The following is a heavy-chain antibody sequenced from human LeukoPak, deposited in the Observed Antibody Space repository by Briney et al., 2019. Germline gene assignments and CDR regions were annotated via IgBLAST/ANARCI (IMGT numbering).Heavy chain of an antibody. J-gene: IGHJ4*02. CDR3: ARDHCSSTSCYYPPGY. D-gene: IGHD2-2*01. CDR1: GFTFSSYG. CDR2: IWYDGSNK. V-gene: IGHV3-33*01. Sequence: GGSLRLSCAASGFTFSSYGMHWVRQAPGKGLEWVAVIWYDGSNKYYADSAKGRFTISRDNSKNTLYLQMNSLRAEDTAVYYCARDHCSSTSCYYPPGYWGQGTLVTVSS.